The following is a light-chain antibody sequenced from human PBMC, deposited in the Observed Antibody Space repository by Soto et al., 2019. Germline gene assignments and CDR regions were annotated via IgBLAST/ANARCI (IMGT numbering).Light chain of an antibody. CDR2: EVS. Sequence: QSVLTHPASVSWSPGQSVTISCAGTSSDGGGYNYVSWYQQHPGKAPKVIIYEVSHRPSGASNHSTGYKCGNTASLTISGLQAEDEADSYCSSYTSTTTPSVFGPGPTLNVL. CDR3: SSYTSTTTPSV. J-gene: IGLJ1*01. V-gene: IGLV2-14*01. CDR1: SSDGGGYNY.